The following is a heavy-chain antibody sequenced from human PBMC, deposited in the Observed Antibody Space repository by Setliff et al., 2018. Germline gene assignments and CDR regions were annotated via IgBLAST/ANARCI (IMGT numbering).Heavy chain of an antibody. CDR3: AKGTPQDYYSMDV. CDR1: GFTFDEFA. CDR2: ISWNGGSI. Sequence: PGGSLRLSCAASGFTFDEFAMHWVRQAPGKGLEWVSGISWNGGSIGYADSVKGRFTISRDNAKNSLYLQMNSLRAEDMALYYCAKGTPQDYYSMDVWGQGTTVTVSS. J-gene: IGHJ6*02. V-gene: IGHV3-9*03.